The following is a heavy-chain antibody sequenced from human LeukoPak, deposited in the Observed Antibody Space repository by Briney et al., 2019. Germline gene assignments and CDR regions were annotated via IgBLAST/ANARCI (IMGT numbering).Heavy chain of an antibody. CDR3: SRRVGLTGTRSSFFDY. Sequence: GESLKISCKGSGYSFTNYWIGWGGQMPGKGLEWRGVIYPGDSDTRYCPSFQGQVTISATKPISTAYLQWSRLKASDTAMYYCSRRVGLTGTRSSFFDYLGQGTLVTVSS. CDR1: GYSFTNYW. V-gene: IGHV5-51*01. CDR2: IYPGDSDT. D-gene: IGHD1-7*01. J-gene: IGHJ4*02.